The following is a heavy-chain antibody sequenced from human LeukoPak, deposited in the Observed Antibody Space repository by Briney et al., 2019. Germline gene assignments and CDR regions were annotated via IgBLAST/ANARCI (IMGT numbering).Heavy chain of an antibody. CDR2: IFAGGNT. D-gene: IGHD6-19*01. J-gene: IGHJ5*01. CDR1: GFTVSSNY. Sequence: PGGSLRLSCAAPGFTVSSNYMSWVRQAPGKGLDWVSVIFAGGNTYYADSVKGRFTISIDNSKNTLHLQMNSLRAEDTAVYYCARGPGIAVANSVGWFDSWGQGTLVTVSS. CDR3: ARGPGIAVANSVGWFDS. V-gene: IGHV3-53*01.